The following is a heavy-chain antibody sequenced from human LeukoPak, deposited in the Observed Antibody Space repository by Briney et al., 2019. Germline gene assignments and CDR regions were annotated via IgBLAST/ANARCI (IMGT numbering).Heavy chain of an antibody. Sequence: PGGSLRLSCAASGFTFSGYSMNWVRQAPGKGLEWVSSISTTSDYIHYADSLKGRVAISRDNAKNSLYLQMNSLRAEDTAVYYCARGGIYSQGFDYWGQGSLVTVPS. CDR3: ARGGIYSQGFDY. J-gene: IGHJ4*02. CDR1: GFTFSGYS. CDR2: ISTTSDYI. D-gene: IGHD6-13*01. V-gene: IGHV3-21*01.